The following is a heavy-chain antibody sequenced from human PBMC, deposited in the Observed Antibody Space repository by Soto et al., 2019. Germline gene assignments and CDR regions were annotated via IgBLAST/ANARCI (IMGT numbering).Heavy chain of an antibody. CDR1: VFPSSNYC. V-gene: IGHV3-7*01. Sequence: GVSLSLSFSASVFPSSNYCMSWVRQAPGKGLEWVANIKRDGSETHYADSVKGRFTISRDNAKKSLYLQMISLRVEDTAIYYCARVMDFWGGFGRGYQYPMDVWGQGTKVTVSS. CDR2: IKRDGSET. J-gene: IGHJ6*02. D-gene: IGHD3-3*01. CDR3: ARVMDFWGGFGRGYQYPMDV.